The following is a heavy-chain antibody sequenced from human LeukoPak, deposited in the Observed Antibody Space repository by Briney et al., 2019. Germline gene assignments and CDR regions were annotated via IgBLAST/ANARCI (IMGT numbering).Heavy chain of an antibody. D-gene: IGHD1-1*01. Sequence: ASVKVSCKVSGYTLTELSMHWVRQAPGKGLEWRGGFDPEDGETIYAQKFQGRVTMTEDTSTDTAYMELSSLRSEDTAVYYCAGRYNWNDEGWFDPWGQGTLVTVSS. CDR1: GYTLTELS. J-gene: IGHJ5*02. CDR3: AGRYNWNDEGWFDP. V-gene: IGHV1-24*01. CDR2: FDPEDGET.